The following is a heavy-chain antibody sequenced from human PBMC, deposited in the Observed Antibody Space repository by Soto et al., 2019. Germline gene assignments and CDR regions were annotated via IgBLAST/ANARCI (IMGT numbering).Heavy chain of an antibody. V-gene: IGHV3-64*04. CDR2: ISSNGGST. CDR3: TSRRDLTPVDPLDY. J-gene: IGHJ4*02. D-gene: IGHD2-21*01. CDR1: GFTFSSYA. Sequence: PGGSLRLSCSASGFTFSSYAMHWVRQAPGKGLEYVSAISSNGGSTYYADSVKGRFTISRDDSKNTVYLQMNSLKIDDTAVYYCTSRRDLTPVDPLDYWGLGTLVTVSS.